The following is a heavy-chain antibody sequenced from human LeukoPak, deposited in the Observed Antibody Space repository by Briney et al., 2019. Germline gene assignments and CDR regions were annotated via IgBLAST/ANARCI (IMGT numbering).Heavy chain of an antibody. Sequence: SETLSHTCAVYGGSFSGYYWSWIRQPPGKGLEWIGEINHSGSTNYNPSLKSRVTISVDTSKNQFSLKLSSVTAADTAVYYCARGGNDYVWGSYRQPYYFDYWGQGTLVTVSS. CDR2: INHSGST. CDR3: ARGGNDYVWGSYRQPYYFDY. V-gene: IGHV4-34*01. J-gene: IGHJ4*02. D-gene: IGHD3-16*02. CDR1: GGSFSGYY.